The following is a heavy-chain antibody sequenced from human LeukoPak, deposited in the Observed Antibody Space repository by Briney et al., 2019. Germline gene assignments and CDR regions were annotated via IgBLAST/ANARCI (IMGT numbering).Heavy chain of an antibody. D-gene: IGHD3-3*01. J-gene: IGHJ4*02. V-gene: IGHV3-23*01. CDR1: GFTFSSYA. CDR3: ANNDFWSGYSFDY. Sequence: GGSLRLSCAASGFTFSSYAMSWVRQAPGKGLEWVSAISGSGGSTYYADSVKGRFTISRDNSKNTLYLQMSSLRAEDTAVYYCANNDFWSGYSFDYWGQGTLVTVSS. CDR2: ISGSGGST.